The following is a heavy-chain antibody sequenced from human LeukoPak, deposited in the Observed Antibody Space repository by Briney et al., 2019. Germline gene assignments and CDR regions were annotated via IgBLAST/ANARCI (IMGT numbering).Heavy chain of an antibody. D-gene: IGHD2-21*02. J-gene: IGHJ6*02. CDR3: AIAYCGGDCYTDYYYGMDV. CDR1: GYTFTSYA. Sequence: ASVKVSCKASGYTFTSYAMHWVRQAPGQRLEWMGWINAGNGNTKYSQKFQGRVTITADESTSTAYMELSSLRSEDTAVYYCAIAYCGGDCYTDYYYGMDVWGQGTTVTVSS. CDR2: INAGNGNT. V-gene: IGHV1-3*01.